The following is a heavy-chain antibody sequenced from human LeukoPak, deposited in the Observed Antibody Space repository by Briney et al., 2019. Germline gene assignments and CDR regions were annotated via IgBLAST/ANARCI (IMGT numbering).Heavy chain of an antibody. D-gene: IGHD1-26*01. CDR3: ARDSGRREDY. V-gene: IGHV3-7*01. CDR1: GFTFSSYW. CDR2: INQDGSGK. Sequence: GGSLRLSCAASGFTFSSYWMSWVRQAPGKGLAWVANINQDGSGKYYVDSVKGRFTISRDNAKNSLYLQMNSLRAEDTAVYYCARDSGRREDYWGQGTLVTVSS. J-gene: IGHJ4*02.